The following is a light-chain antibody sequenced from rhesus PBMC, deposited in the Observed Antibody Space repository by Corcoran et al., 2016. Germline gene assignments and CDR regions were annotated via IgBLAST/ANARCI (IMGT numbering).Light chain of an antibody. CDR2: KTD. CDR1: QAISSW. J-gene: IGKJ4*01. CDR3: PQYNGAPLT. V-gene: IGKV1-21*01. Sequence: DIQMTQSPSSLSASIGDRVTITCRASQAISSWLACYQQKPGKPPKLLIYKTDSLQSGVPSRFSGIGSGTEFTPTITRLQPEDFATYYWPQYNGAPLTLGGGTKVEIE.